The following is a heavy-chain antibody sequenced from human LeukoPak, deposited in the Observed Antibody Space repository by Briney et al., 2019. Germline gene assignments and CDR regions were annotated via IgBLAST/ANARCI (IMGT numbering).Heavy chain of an antibody. CDR2: ISSPSTNV. Sequence: GGSLRLSCAASGFMFTSYSMNWVRQAPGKGLEWVAYISSPSTNVYYVDSVKGRFTISRDNAKNSLYLQMNSLRAEDTAAYYCAKSEGSSSARRFDYWGQGTLVTVSS. CDR1: GFMFTSYS. CDR3: AKSEGSSSARRFDY. D-gene: IGHD6-19*01. J-gene: IGHJ4*02. V-gene: IGHV3-48*01.